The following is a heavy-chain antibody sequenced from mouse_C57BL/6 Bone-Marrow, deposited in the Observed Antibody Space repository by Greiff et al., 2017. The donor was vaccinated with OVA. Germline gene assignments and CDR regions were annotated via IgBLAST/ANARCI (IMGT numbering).Heavy chain of an antibody. J-gene: IGHJ4*01. CDR1: GFNIKDDY. Sequence: EVQLQESGAELVRPGASVKLSCTASGFNIKDDYMHWVKQRPEQGLEWIGWIDPENGDTEYASKFQGKATITADTSSNTAYLQLSSLTSEDTAVYYCTTPGLGAMDYWGQGTSVTVSS. CDR2: IDPENGDT. CDR3: TTPGLGAMDY. V-gene: IGHV14-4*01. D-gene: IGHD4-1*01.